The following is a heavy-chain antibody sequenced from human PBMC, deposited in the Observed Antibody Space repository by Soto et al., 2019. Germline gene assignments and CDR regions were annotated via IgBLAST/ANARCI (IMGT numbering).Heavy chain of an antibody. J-gene: IGHJ4*02. Sequence: EVQLLESGGILVHPGGSLRLSCAASGFTFSSYAMTWVRQAPGKGLEWVSAISGGGGNTYYADSVKGRFTISRDNSKNTLYLQMKSLRAEDTALYYCARDLGGWYGGRYYFDQWGQGTLVTVSS. D-gene: IGHD6-19*01. V-gene: IGHV3-23*01. CDR1: GFTFSSYA. CDR2: ISGGGGNT. CDR3: ARDLGGWYGGRYYFDQ.